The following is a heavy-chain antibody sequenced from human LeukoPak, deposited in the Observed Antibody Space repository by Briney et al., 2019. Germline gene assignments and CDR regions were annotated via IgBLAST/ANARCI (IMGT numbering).Heavy chain of an antibody. J-gene: IGHJ3*02. Sequence: GESLKISCEGSGYSFTSYWIGWVRQMPGKGLERMGIIYPGDSDTRSSPSFQGQATIPAAKSISTAYLQWSSLKASDTAMYYCARAKGYSSTRYAFDIWGQGTMVTVSS. CDR2: IYPGDSDT. D-gene: IGHD6-13*01. CDR3: ARAKGYSSTRYAFDI. CDR1: GYSFTSYW. V-gene: IGHV5-51*01.